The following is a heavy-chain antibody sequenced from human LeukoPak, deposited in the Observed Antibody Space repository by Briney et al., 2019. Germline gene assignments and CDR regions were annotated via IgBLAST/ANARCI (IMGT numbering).Heavy chain of an antibody. V-gene: IGHV3-48*02. CDR3: ATDRAFAFEI. CDR1: SFTFRTYT. Sequence: GGSLRLSCTAYSFTFRTYTMNWVRQAQGKGLEWVSYTSSGAVYYADSVKGRFTISRDDAKKSLYLQMHSLRDEDTGVYFCATDRAFAFEIWGQGTMVTVSS. D-gene: IGHD3-10*01. CDR2: TSSGAV. J-gene: IGHJ3*02.